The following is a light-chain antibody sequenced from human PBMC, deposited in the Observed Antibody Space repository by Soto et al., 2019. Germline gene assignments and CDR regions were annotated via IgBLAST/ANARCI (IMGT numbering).Light chain of an antibody. Sequence: DIVMTQSPLSLPVTPGEPASISCRSSQSLLHSNGYNYLDWYLQKPGQSPQLVIYLGSNRASGVPDRFSGSGSGTDFTLTISRVEAEDVGLYYCMQALQAPLYTFGQGTKLEIK. CDR1: QSLLHSNGYNY. V-gene: IGKV2-28*01. J-gene: IGKJ2*01. CDR2: LGS. CDR3: MQALQAPLYT.